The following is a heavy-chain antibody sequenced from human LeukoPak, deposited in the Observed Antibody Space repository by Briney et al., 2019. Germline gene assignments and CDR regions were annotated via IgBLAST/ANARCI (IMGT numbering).Heavy chain of an antibody. Sequence: KTSETLSLTCAVYGGSFSGYYWSWIRQPPGKGLEWIGEINHSGSTNYNPSLKSRVTISVDTSKNQFSLKLSSVTAADTAVYYCARVPTPIFDAFDIWGQGTMVTVSS. V-gene: IGHV4-34*01. J-gene: IGHJ3*02. CDR3: ARVPTPIFDAFDI. CDR2: INHSGST. D-gene: IGHD3-3*01. CDR1: GGSFSGYY.